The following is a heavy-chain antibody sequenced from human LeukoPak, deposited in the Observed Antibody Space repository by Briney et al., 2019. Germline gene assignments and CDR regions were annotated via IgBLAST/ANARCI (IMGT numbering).Heavy chain of an antibody. CDR1: GGSISSGGYY. V-gene: IGHV4-31*03. D-gene: IGHD3-10*01. J-gene: IGHJ5*02. CDR3: ARDRATTITMVRGANWFDP. CDR2: IYYSGST. Sequence: SETLSLTCTVSGGSISSGGYYWSWIRQHPGKGLEWIGYIYYSGSTYYNPSLKSRVTISVDTSKNQFSLKLSSVTAADTAVYYCARDRATTITMVRGANWFDPWGQGTLVTVSS.